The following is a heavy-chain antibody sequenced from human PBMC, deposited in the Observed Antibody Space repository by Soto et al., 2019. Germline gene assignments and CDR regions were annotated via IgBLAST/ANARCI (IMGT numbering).Heavy chain of an antibody. D-gene: IGHD2-8*01. J-gene: IGHJ4*02. CDR2: MSGSGDTI. Sequence: PGGSLRLSCEVSGFTFKDYYMTWIRQAPGKGLEWVSYMSGSGDTIYYADSVKGRFTISRDNARNSLYLQMTSLRVEDTAVYYCARDYTYCTNGICYFDYWGQGTLVTVSS. V-gene: IGHV3-11*01. CDR1: GFTFKDYY. CDR3: ARDYTYCTNGICYFDY.